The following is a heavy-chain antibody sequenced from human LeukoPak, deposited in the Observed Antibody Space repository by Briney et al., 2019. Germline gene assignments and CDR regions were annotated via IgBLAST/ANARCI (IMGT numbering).Heavy chain of an antibody. CDR3: ARDPVGVRYSSGPGAKFDY. CDR2: INQSGST. V-gene: IGHV4-34*01. J-gene: IGHJ4*02. CDR1: GGSFSTYY. Sequence: SETLSLTCAVYGGSFSTYYWSWIRQPPGKGLEWIGEINQSGSTIYNPSLKSRVTISVDTSKNEFSLNLSSVTAADTAVYYCARDPVGVRYSSGPGAKFDYWGQGTLVTVSS. D-gene: IGHD6-19*01.